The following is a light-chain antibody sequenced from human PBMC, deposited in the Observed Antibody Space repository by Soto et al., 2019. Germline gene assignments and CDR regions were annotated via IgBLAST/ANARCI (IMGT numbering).Light chain of an antibody. J-gene: IGKJ5*01. V-gene: IGKV3-15*01. CDR1: QSISSN. Sequence: EIVMTQSPATLSVSPGERATLSCRASQSISSNLAWYQQKPGQAPTLLIYGAFTRATGIPVRFSGSGSGTAVTLIIINLQSEDFALYHCCQYDNWYPITFGQGTRLEIK. CDR3: CQYDNWYPIT. CDR2: GAF.